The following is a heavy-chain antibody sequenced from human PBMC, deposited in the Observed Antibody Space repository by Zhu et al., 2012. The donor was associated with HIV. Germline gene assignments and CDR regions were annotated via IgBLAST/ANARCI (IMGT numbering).Heavy chain of an antibody. D-gene: IGHD3-10*01. V-gene: IGHV4-4*09. CDR2: IYTSGST. J-gene: IGHJ6*02. CDR3: ARVRGTLDGMDV. Sequence: PGKGLEWIGYIYTSGSTNYNPSLKSRVTISVDTSKNQFSLKLSSVTAADTAVYYCARVRGTLDGMDVWGQGTTVTVSS.